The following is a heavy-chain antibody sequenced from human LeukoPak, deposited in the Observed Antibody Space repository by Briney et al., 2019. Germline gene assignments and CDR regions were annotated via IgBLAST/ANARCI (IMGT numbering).Heavy chain of an antibody. CDR3: ATRPSADPYTGPFDY. Sequence: PGRSLRLSCAASGFTFSSYGMHWVRQAPGKGLEWVSSISSSSSYIYYADSVKGRFTISRDNAKNSLYLQMNSLRAEDTAVYYCATRPSADPYTGPFDYWGQGTLVTVSS. CDR1: GFTFSSYG. V-gene: IGHV3-21*01. D-gene: IGHD3-16*02. J-gene: IGHJ4*02. CDR2: ISSSSSYI.